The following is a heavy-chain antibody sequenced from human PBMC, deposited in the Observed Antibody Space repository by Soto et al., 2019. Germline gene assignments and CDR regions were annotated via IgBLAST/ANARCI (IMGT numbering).Heavy chain of an antibody. D-gene: IGHD3-9*01. CDR3: ARASDYDILTGRPAAFDI. J-gene: IGHJ3*02. V-gene: IGHV3-30-3*01. CDR1: GFTFSSYA. Sequence: GGSLRLSCADSGFTFSSYAMHWVRQAPGKGLEWVAVISYDGSNKYYADSVKGRFTISRDNSKNTLYLQMNSLRAEDTAVYYCARASDYDILTGRPAAFDIWGQGTMVTV. CDR2: ISYDGSNK.